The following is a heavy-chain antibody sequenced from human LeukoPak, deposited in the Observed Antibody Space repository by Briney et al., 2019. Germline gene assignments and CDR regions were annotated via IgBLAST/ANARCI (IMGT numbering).Heavy chain of an antibody. CDR1: GFTFSSYG. Sequence: GGSLRLSCAASGFTFSSYGMPWVRQAPGKGLEWVAVISYDGSNKYYADSVKGRFTISRDNSKNTLYLQMNSLRAEDTAVYYCAKDHSYGFDYWGQGTLVTVSS. CDR2: ISYDGSNK. J-gene: IGHJ4*02. V-gene: IGHV3-30*18. D-gene: IGHD5-18*01. CDR3: AKDHSYGFDY.